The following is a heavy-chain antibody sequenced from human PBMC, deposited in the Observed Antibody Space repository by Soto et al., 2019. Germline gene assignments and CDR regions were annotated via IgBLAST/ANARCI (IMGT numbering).Heavy chain of an antibody. CDR1: GYSFTSYW. V-gene: IGHV5-51*01. Sequence: GESLKISCKGSGYSFTSYWIGWVRQMPGKGLEWMGIIYPGDSDTRYSPSFQGQVTISADKSISTAYLQWSSLKASDTAMYYCARGVDTAMGTSYYFDYWGQGTLVTVSS. CDR3: ARGVDTAMGTSYYFDY. J-gene: IGHJ4*02. CDR2: IYPGDSDT. D-gene: IGHD5-18*01.